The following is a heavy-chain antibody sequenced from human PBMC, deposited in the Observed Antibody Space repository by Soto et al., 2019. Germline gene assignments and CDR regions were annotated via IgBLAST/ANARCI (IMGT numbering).Heavy chain of an antibody. CDR2: IYPGDSDA. V-gene: IGHV5-51*01. CDR1: GYMFTRYW. CDR3: ARGRDYSEDYYYYGMDV. Sequence: GESPKSACQGSGYMFTRYWIAWDRQMPGKGLEWMGIIYPGDSDATYSPSFQGQVTISADKSINNAYLQWSRLKASDTAMYYCARGRDYSEDYYYYGMDVWGQGTTVAVS. J-gene: IGHJ6*02. D-gene: IGHD4-4*01.